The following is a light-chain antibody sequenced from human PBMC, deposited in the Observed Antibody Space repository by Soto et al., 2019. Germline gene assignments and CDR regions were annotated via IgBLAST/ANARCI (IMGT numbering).Light chain of an antibody. CDR2: AVS. Sequence: HSVLTQPASVSGSPGQSITLSCTGTSSDVGGYNYVSWYQQHPGKAPKLMIYAVSNRPSGVSNRFSGSKSGNTASLTISGLQAEDEADYYCNSYAGTSYVFGTGTKVTVL. CDR1: SSDVGGYNY. CDR3: NSYAGTSYV. V-gene: IGLV2-14*01. J-gene: IGLJ1*01.